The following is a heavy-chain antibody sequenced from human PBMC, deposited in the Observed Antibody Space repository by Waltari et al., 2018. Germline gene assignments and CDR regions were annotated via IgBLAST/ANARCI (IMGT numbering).Heavy chain of an antibody. D-gene: IGHD2-2*01. CDR1: GGSISSYY. CDR3: ARGGIVVVPAAMPFDY. V-gene: IGHV4-59*01. J-gene: IGHJ4*02. CDR2: IYYSGST. Sequence: QVQLQESGPGLVKPSETLSLTCTVSGGSISSYYWSWIRQPPGKGLEWIGYIYYSGSTNYNPSLKRRVTISVDTSKNQFSLKLSSVTAADTAVYYCARGGIVVVPAAMPFDYWGQGTLVTVSS.